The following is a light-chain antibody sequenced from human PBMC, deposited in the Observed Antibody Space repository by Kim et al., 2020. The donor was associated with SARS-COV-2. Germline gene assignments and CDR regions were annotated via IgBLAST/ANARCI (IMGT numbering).Light chain of an antibody. V-gene: IGKV1-33*01. Sequence: GDRVTITCQASEDVSDYFNWYHQKPGEAPKVLIRDAANLESGVPSRFSRGGYGTEFSLTISSVQPEDMGTYYCQQYDAPPFPFGQGTRL. CDR3: QQYDAPPFP. CDR1: EDVSDY. J-gene: IGKJ5*01. CDR2: DAA.